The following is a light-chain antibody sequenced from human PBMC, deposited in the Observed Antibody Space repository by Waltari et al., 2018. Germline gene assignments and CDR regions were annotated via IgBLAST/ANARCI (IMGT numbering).Light chain of an antibody. CDR2: GAS. V-gene: IGKV3-20*01. CDR3: QHYVRLPAT. Sequence: IVLTQSQGTLSLSPRERAILSCRSSQSVSRSLAWYQQKPGQAPKLLIYGASTRATGIPDRFTGSGSGTDFSLTISSLEPEDFAIYFCQHYVRLPATFGQGTKVEIK. J-gene: IGKJ1*01. CDR1: QSVSRS.